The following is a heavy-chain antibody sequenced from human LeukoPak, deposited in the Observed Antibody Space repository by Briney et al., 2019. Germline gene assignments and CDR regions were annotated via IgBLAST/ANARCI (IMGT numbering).Heavy chain of an antibody. J-gene: IGHJ3*02. Sequence: GGSLRLPCAASGFTSSSYAMSWVRQAPGKGLEWVSAISGSGGNTYYADSVKGRFTISRDNSKNTLYLQMNSLRAEDSAAYYCAKLRSGTTGNVEIWGQGTMVTVSS. CDR1: GFTSSSYA. V-gene: IGHV3-23*01. D-gene: IGHD1-26*01. CDR3: AKLRSGTTGNVEI. CDR2: ISGSGGNT.